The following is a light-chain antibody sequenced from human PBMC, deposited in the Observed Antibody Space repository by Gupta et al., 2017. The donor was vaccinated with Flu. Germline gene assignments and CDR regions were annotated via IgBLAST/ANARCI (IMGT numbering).Light chain of an antibody. J-gene: IGKJ1*01. CDR2: KAS. CDR1: QSISTW. CDR3: QQDYSYRA. V-gene: IGKV1-5*03. Sequence: EIQMTQSPYTLSASVGDRVTITCRASQSISTWLAWYQQKPGKAPKLLIYKASTLETGVPARFSGGRYGKEFTLTSSHLQHDDCANYYCQQDYSYRAFGQGTKVEMK.